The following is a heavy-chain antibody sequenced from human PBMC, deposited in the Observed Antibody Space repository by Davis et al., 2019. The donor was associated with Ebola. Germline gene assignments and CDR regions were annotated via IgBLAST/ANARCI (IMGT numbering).Heavy chain of an antibody. J-gene: IGHJ4*02. CDR1: CCTFTSYG. V-gene: IGHV1-18*04. D-gene: IGHD5-18*01. CDR2: INGYNDNT. Sequence: ASVKVSCNASCCTFTSYGISWVRQAPGQGLEWMAWINGYNDNTNYAQKFQGRVTLTTDTSTNTAYMELRDQRSEDAALYYCARLAMVAAGCHDYWGQGSLVAVSS. CDR3: ARLAMVAAGCHDY.